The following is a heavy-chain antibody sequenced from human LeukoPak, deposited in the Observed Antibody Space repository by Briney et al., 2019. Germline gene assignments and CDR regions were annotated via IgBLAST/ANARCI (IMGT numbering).Heavy chain of an antibody. CDR3: AKGTGRSSSSLDY. J-gene: IGHJ4*02. Sequence: PGGSLRLSCAASGFTFSSYAMSWVRQAPGKGLEWVSAISGSGGSTYYADSVKGRFTISRDNSKNTLYPQMNSLRAEDTAVYYCAKGTGRSSSSLDYWGQGTLVTVSS. CDR1: GFTFSSYA. V-gene: IGHV3-23*01. CDR2: ISGSGGST. D-gene: IGHD2-2*01.